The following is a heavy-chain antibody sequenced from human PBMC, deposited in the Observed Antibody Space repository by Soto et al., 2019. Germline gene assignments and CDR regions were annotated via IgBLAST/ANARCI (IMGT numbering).Heavy chain of an antibody. CDR3: ARGLDVVVTAIWFDP. V-gene: IGHV1-18*01. Sequence: QGLGWMGGSSAYNGNTNYAQKLQSRVTMTTDTSTSTAYMELRSLRSDDTAVYYCARGLDVVVTAIWFDPWGQGTLVTVSS. D-gene: IGHD2-21*02. CDR2: SSAYNGNT. J-gene: IGHJ5*02.